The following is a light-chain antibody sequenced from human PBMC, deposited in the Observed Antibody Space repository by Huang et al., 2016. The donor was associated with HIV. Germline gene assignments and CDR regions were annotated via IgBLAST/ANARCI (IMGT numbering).Light chain of an antibody. CDR2: DAS. CDR3: QHYDSLPYA. V-gene: IGKV1-33*01. J-gene: IGKJ2*01. CDR1: QDITNY. Sequence: DIQMTQSPSSLSASVGDRVTITCQASQDITNYLNWYQQKPGKAPKLLIYDASNLESGGPSRFSGGGSGTHFTFTINSLQPEDIATYYCQHYDSLPYAFGQGTKLEMK.